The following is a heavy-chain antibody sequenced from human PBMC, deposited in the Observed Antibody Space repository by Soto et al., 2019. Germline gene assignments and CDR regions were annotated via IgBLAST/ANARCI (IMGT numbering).Heavy chain of an antibody. J-gene: IGHJ4*02. Sequence: EVQLVESGGGLVQPGGSLRLSCAASGFTFSSYSMNWVRQAPGKGLEWVSYISSSSSTISYADSVKGRFTTSRDNAKHSLYLQMTTLRAEDTAVYYCARDLNYGLFDYSGQGTLVTVSS. CDR1: GFTFSSYS. CDR3: ARDLNYGLFDY. D-gene: IGHD4-17*01. V-gene: IGHV3-48*01. CDR2: ISSSSSTI.